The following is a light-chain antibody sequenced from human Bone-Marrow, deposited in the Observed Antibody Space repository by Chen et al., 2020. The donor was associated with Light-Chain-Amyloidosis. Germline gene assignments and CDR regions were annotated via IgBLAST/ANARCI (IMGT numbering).Light chain of an antibody. Sequence: NFMLTQPHSVSDSPGKTVVISCTRSSGSLATNYVQGYQQRPGSSPTTVIYEDDQRPSGVPDRFSGSIDRSSNSASLTISGLKTEDEADYYCQSYQGSSQGVFGGGTKLTVL. CDR1: SGSLATNY. J-gene: IGLJ3*02. V-gene: IGLV6-57*01. CDR2: EDD. CDR3: QSYQGSSQGV.